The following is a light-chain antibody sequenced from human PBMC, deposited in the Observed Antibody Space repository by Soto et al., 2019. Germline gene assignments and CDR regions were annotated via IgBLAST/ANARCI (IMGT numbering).Light chain of an antibody. V-gene: IGLV4-69*01. Sequence: QPVLTQSPSASASLGASVKLTCTLSSEHSNYAIAWHQQQPEKGPRYLMKLNNDGSHSKGDGIPDRFSGSSSGAERYLTISSLQSEDESDYYCQTWDTGISVVFGGGTKLTVL. CDR1: SEHSNYA. CDR2: LNNDGSH. CDR3: QTWDTGISVV. J-gene: IGLJ2*01.